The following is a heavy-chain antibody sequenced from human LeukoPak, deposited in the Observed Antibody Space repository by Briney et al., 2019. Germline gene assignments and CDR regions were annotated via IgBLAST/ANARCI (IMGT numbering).Heavy chain of an antibody. CDR1: GFTFSGYG. V-gene: IGHV3-30*18. Sequence: GTSLRLSCAASGFTFSGYGMHWVRQAPGKGLEWVAVISYDGSNKYYADSVKGRFTISRDNSKNTLYLQMNSLRAEDTAVYYCAKDGGSYPHDYWGQGTLVTVSS. CDR2: ISYDGSNK. J-gene: IGHJ4*02. D-gene: IGHD1-26*01. CDR3: AKDGGSYPHDY.